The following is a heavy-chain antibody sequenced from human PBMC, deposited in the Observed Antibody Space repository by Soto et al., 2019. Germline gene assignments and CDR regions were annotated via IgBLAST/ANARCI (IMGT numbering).Heavy chain of an antibody. CDR1: GYTFTGYY. V-gene: IGHV1-2*04. J-gene: IGHJ5*02. Sequence: QVQLVQSGAEVKKPGASVTVSCKASGYTFTGYYMHWVRQAPGQGLEWMGWINPNSGGTNYAQKLQGWVTMPRDTSISTASMERSRLRSDGTAVYYCACDFSPIGGTGGDWFDPWGQGTLVTVSS. CDR3: ACDFSPIGGTGGDWFDP. D-gene: IGHD3-10*01. CDR2: INPNSGGT.